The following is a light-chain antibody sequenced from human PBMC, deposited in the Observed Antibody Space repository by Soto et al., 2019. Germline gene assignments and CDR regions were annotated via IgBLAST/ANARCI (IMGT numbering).Light chain of an antibody. CDR2: AAS. CDR1: QGISNY. V-gene: IGKV1-27*01. Sequence: DIQMTQSPSSLSASVGDRVTITCRASQGISNYLAWYQQKPGKVPKLLIYAASTLQSGVPSRFSGSGSRTDFTLTISNLQPEDVATYYCQKYNSAPTWTFGQGTKVEIK. CDR3: QKYNSAPTWT. J-gene: IGKJ1*01.